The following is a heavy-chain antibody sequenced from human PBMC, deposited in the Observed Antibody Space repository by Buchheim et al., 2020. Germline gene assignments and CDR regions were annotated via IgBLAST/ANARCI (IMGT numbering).Heavy chain of an antibody. V-gene: IGHV3-30*18. Sequence: QVQLVESGGGVVQPGRSLRLSCAASGFTFSSYDMHWVRQAPGKGLEWVAVISYDGSNKYYGDSVKGRFTISRDNSKTTLYLQMNSLRAEETAVYYCAKSRPRYCSGGSCYDYSYGMDVWGQGTT. CDR2: ISYDGSNK. CDR3: AKSRPRYCSGGSCYDYSYGMDV. CDR1: GFTFSSYD. J-gene: IGHJ6*02. D-gene: IGHD2-15*01.